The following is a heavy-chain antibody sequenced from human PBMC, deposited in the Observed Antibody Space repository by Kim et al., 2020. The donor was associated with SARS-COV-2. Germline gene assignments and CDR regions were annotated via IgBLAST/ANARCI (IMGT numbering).Heavy chain of an antibody. Sequence: SETLSLTCTVSGGSISSSGYYWGWIRQPPGKGLEWIGSIYYSGSTYYNPSLKSRVTISVDTSKNQFSLKLSSVTAADTAVYYCARGGALWNYSSWGQGTLVTVSS. CDR2: IYYSGST. J-gene: IGHJ4*02. CDR3: ARGGALWNYSS. D-gene: IGHD1-7*01. V-gene: IGHV4-39*01. CDR1: GGSISSSGYY.